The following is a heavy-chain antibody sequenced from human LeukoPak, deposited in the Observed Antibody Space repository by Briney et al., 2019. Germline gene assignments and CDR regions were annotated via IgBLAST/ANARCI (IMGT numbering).Heavy chain of an antibody. J-gene: IGHJ4*02. Sequence: GGSLRLSCAASGFTFSSYGTHWVRQAPGKGLEWVAVIGNDGKTTYYADSVKGRFTISRDNSKNTLYLQMNSLRAEDTAVYYCAKPRVKYGSSWATDYWGQGTLVTVSS. V-gene: IGHV3-30*18. CDR3: AKPRVKYGSSWATDY. D-gene: IGHD6-13*01. CDR2: IGNDGKTT. CDR1: GFTFSSYG.